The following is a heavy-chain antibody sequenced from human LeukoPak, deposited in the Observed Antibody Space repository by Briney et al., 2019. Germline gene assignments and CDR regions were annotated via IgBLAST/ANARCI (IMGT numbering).Heavy chain of an antibody. Sequence: GGSLRLSCAASGFTFSSYGMHWVRQAPGKGLEWVAVISYDGSNKYYADSVKGRFTISRDNSKNTLYLQMNSLRAEDTAVYYCAKDRQWLVPSLYYYYYGMDVWGQGTTVTVSS. CDR2: ISYDGSNK. J-gene: IGHJ6*02. V-gene: IGHV3-30*18. D-gene: IGHD6-19*01. CDR3: AKDRQWLVPSLYYYYYGMDV. CDR1: GFTFSSYG.